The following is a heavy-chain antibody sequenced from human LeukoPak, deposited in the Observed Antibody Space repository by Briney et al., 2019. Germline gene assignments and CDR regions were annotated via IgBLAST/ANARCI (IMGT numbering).Heavy chain of an antibody. Sequence: GGSLRLSCAASGFTFDDYAMHWVRQAPGKGLEWVSGISWNSGSIGYADSVKGRFTTSRDNAKNSLYLQMNSLRAEDMALYYCAKDSSGWPYYFDYWGQGTLVTVSS. CDR3: AKDSSGWPYYFDY. J-gene: IGHJ4*02. CDR2: ISWNSGSI. V-gene: IGHV3-9*03. D-gene: IGHD6-19*01. CDR1: GFTFDDYA.